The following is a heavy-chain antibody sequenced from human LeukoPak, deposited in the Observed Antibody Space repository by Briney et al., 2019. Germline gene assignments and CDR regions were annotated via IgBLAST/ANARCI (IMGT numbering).Heavy chain of an antibody. CDR2: ISAYNGNT. D-gene: IGHD6-13*01. V-gene: IGHV1-18*01. CDR3: ARALATGYSSSWYLY. CDR1: GYTFTSYG. J-gene: IGHJ4*02. Sequence: ASVKVSCKASGYTFTSYGISWVRQAPGQGLEWMGWISAYNGNTNYAQKLQGRDTMTTDTSTSKAYMELRSLRSDDTAVYYCARALATGYSSSWYLYWGQGTLVIVSS.